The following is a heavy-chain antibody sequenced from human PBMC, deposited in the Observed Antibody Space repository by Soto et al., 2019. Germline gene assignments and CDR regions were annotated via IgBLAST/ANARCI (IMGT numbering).Heavy chain of an antibody. Sequence: SETLSLTCTVSGGSVSSGSYYWSWIRQPPGKGLEWIGYIYYSGSTNYNPSLKSRVTISVDTSKNQFSLKLSSVTAADTAVYYCARLYKDIVVVPAAIWFDPWGQGTLVTVS. V-gene: IGHV4-61*01. CDR2: IYYSGST. CDR3: ARLYKDIVVVPAAIWFDP. CDR1: GGSVSSGSYY. J-gene: IGHJ5*02. D-gene: IGHD2-2*01.